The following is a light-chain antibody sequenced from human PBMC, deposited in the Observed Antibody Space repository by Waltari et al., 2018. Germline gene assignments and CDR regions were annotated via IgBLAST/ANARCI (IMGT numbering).Light chain of an antibody. CDR3: ATWDDRLTGVV. CDR1: NSNIGSNV. CDR2: SST. J-gene: IGLJ2*01. Sequence: QSALTQPPSASGTPGQTVTIFCSGGNSNIGSNVVNWYQQVPGTAPKLLIYSSTYPPSGVPARFSGAKSGTSASLAISGLQSDDEGDYYCATWDDRLTGVVFGGGNKVTVL. V-gene: IGLV1-44*01.